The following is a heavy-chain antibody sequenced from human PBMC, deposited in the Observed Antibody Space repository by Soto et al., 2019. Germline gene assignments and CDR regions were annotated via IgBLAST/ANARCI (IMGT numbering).Heavy chain of an antibody. D-gene: IGHD3-3*01. J-gene: IGHJ6*02. CDR1: GGTFSSYA. CDR2: IIPIFGTA. Sequence: ASVKVSCKASGGTFSSYAISWVRQAPGQGLEWMGGIIPIFGTANYAQKFQGRVTITADESTSTAYMELSSLRSEDTAVYYCASRLRFLEWFPDDYGMDVWGQGTTVTVSS. V-gene: IGHV1-69*13. CDR3: ASRLRFLEWFPDDYGMDV.